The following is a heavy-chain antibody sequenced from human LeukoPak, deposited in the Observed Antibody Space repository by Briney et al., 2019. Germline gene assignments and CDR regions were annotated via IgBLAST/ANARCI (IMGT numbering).Heavy chain of an antibody. V-gene: IGHV3-15*01. CDR3: TTDLYSYGRYFDY. Sequence: GGSLRLSCAASGFTFSSYGMHWVRQAPGKGLEWVGRIKSKTDGGTTDYAAPVKGRFTISRDDSKNTLYLQMNSLKTEDTAVYYCTTDLYSYGRYFDYWGQGTWSPSPQ. D-gene: IGHD5-18*01. CDR2: IKSKTDGGTT. J-gene: IGHJ4*02. CDR1: GFTFSSYG.